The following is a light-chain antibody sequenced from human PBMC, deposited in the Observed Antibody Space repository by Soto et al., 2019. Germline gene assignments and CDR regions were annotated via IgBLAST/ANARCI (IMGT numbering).Light chain of an antibody. CDR2: DAS. CDR3: QQCGSSPLT. V-gene: IGKV3-20*01. CDR1: QSVRSNY. Sequence: EIVLTQSPGTLSLSPGERATLSCRASQSVRSNYLAWYQQKPGQAPRFLIYDASSRATGIPDRFSGSGSGTDFPLTISRLEPEDFALYYCQQCGSSPLTFGGGTKVEIK. J-gene: IGKJ4*01.